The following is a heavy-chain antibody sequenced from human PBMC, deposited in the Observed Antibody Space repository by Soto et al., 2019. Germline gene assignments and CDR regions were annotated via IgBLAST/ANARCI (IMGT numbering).Heavy chain of an antibody. CDR2: ISAYYDHP. D-gene: IGHD1-1*01. CDR1: GYTFTSYG. CDR3: AREMTTRGMDV. Sequence: ASVKVSCKASGYTFTSYGLSWVRQAPGQGLEWMGWISAYYDHPNYAQNLQDRVSMTTDTSTNTAYLELRSLRSDDTAVYYCAREMTTRGMDVWGQGTTVTVSS. V-gene: IGHV1-18*01. J-gene: IGHJ6*02.